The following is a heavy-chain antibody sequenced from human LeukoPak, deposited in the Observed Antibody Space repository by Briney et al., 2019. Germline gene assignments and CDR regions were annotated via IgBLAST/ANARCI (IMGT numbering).Heavy chain of an antibody. J-gene: IGHJ4*02. V-gene: IGHV3-7*01. CDR3: ARDLAYSRLDY. Sequence: GGSLRLSCAVSGLTFSSSWMDWVRQAPGKGLEWVAGINPDGNKKYSADSVKGRFTISRDNAENSLYLQMNSLRVEDTAFYYCARDLAYSRLDYWGQGMLVTVSS. CDR2: INPDGNKK. D-gene: IGHD5-18*01. CDR1: GLTFSSSW.